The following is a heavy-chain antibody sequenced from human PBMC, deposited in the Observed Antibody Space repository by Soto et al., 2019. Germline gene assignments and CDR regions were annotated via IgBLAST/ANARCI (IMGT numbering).Heavy chain of an antibody. J-gene: IGHJ4*02. CDR1: GGSISSYY. CDR3: ARLLSSWSIRYEVFYFDY. D-gene: IGHD6-13*01. CDR2: IYYSGST. V-gene: IGHV4-59*01. Sequence: SETLSLTCTVSGGSISSYYWSWIQQPPGKGLEWIGYIYYSGSTNYNPSLKSRVTISVDTSKNQFSLKLSSVTAADTAVYYCARLLSSWSIRYEVFYFDYWGQGTLVTVSS.